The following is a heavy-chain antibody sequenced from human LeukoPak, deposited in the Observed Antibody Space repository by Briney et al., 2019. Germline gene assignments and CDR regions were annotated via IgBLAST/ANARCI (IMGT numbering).Heavy chain of an antibody. J-gene: IGHJ6*02. CDR2: ISAYNGNT. Sequence: ASVKVSCKASGYTFTSYGISWVRQAPGQGLGWMGWISAYNGNTNYAQKLQGRVTMTTDTSTSTAYMELRSLRSDDTAVYYCARAVDTAIFGYYYYYYGMDVWGQGTTVTVSS. D-gene: IGHD5-18*01. CDR3: ARAVDTAIFGYYYYYYGMDV. V-gene: IGHV1-18*01. CDR1: GYTFTSYG.